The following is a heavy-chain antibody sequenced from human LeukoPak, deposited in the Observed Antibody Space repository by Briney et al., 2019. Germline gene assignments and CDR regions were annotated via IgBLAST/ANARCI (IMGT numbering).Heavy chain of an antibody. Sequence: GGSLRLSCAASGFTFSSYAMSWVRQAPGKGLEWVSAISGSGGSTYYADSVKGRFTISRDNSKNTLYLQMNSLRAEDTAVYYCAKDGERGSPGDYHYYMDVWGKGTTVTVSS. CDR3: AKDGERGSPGDYHYYMDV. V-gene: IGHV3-23*01. CDR2: ISGSGGST. J-gene: IGHJ6*03. CDR1: GFTFSSYA. D-gene: IGHD2-21*01.